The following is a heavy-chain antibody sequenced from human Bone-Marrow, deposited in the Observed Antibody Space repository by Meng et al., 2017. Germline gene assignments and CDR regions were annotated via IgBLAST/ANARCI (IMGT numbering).Heavy chain of an antibody. CDR1: SYTFTSYG. V-gene: IGHV1-18*01. CDR2: ISAYNGNT. J-gene: IGHJ4*02. D-gene: IGHD6-19*01. CDR3: ARDGYSSGTQPNYFDY. Sequence: ASVKVSCKASSYTFTSYGIGWVRQAPGQGLEWMGWISAYNGNTNYAQKLQGRVTMTTDTSTSTAYMELRSLRSDDTAVYYCARDGYSSGTQPNYFDYWGQGTLVTVSS.